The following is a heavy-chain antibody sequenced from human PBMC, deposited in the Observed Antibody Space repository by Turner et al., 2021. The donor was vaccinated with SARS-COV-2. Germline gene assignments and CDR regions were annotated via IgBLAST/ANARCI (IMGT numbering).Heavy chain of an antibody. Sequence: QLQLQESGPGLVKPSETLSLTCTVPGGSISSSSYYRGWIRQPPGKGLEWIGYIYYSGSTYYNPSLKSRVAISVDTSKNQFSLKLSSVTAADTAVYYCARHSPELRGDYFNYWGQGTLVTVSS. V-gene: IGHV4-39*01. J-gene: IGHJ4*02. CDR3: ARHSPELRGDYFNY. CDR1: GGSISSSSYY. CDR2: IYYSGST. D-gene: IGHD1-26*01.